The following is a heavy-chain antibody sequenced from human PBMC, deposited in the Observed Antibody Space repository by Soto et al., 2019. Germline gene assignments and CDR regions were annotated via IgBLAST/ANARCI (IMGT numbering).Heavy chain of an antibody. CDR3: ARGLTAGDY. CDR1: GYTFTSFY. D-gene: IGHD6-13*01. J-gene: IGHJ4*02. CDR2: INTNGGST. Sequence: QVQLVQSGAEVKNPGASVKLSCKASGYTFTSFYIHWVRQAPGQGLEWMAIINTNGGSTNYAPNLQGSVTLTRDTSTNTVYIELSSLGSEDTAVYYCARGLTAGDYWGPGTLVTVSS. V-gene: IGHV1-46*01.